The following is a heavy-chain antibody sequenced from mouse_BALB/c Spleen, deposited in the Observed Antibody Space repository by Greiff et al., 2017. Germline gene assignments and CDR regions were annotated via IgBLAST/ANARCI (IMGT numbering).Heavy chain of an antibody. D-gene: IGHD3-2*01. V-gene: IGHV2-6-5*01. CDR2: IWGGGST. J-gene: IGHJ4*01. CDR3: AKHRTARATRDAMDY. CDR1: GFSLTDDG. Sequence: VKLMESGPGLVAPSQSLSITCTVSGFSLTDDGVSWIRQPPGKGLEWLGVIWGGGSTYYNSALKSRLSISKDNSKSQVFLKMNSLQTDDTAMYYCAKHRTARATRDAMDYWGQGTSVTVSS.